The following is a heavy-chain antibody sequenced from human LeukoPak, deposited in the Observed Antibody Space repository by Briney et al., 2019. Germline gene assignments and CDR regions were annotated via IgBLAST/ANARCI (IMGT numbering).Heavy chain of an antibody. CDR2: ISASAGSR. CDR3: ARDPLDSGYERFDP. CDR1: GFTFSFSNYA. V-gene: IGHV3-23*01. Sequence: GGSLRLSCAASGFTFSFSNYAMSWVRQAPGKGLEWISSISASAGSRSYADSVKGRFSISRDNAKNSLYLQMNSLRAEDTAVYYCARDPLDSGYERFDPWGQGTLVTVSS. J-gene: IGHJ5*02. D-gene: IGHD5-12*01.